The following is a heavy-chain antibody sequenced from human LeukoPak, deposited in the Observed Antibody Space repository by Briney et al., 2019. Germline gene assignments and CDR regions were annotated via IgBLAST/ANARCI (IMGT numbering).Heavy chain of an antibody. CDR2: IYYSGST. J-gene: IGHJ4*02. Sequence: PSETLSLTCTVPGGSVSSGSYYWSWIRQPPGKGLEWIGYIYYSGSTNYNPSLKSRVTISVDTSKDQFSLKLSSVTAADTAVYYCARDVPLRGYSGSIFDYWGQGTLVTVSS. CDR3: ARDVPLRGYSGSIFDY. D-gene: IGHD5-12*01. V-gene: IGHV4-61*01. CDR1: GGSVSSGSYY.